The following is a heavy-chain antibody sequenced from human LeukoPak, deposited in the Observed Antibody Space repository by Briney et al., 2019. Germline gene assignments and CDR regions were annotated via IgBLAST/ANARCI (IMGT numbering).Heavy chain of an antibody. J-gene: IGHJ4*02. CDR1: GGSISSYY. V-gene: IGHV4-59*08. D-gene: IGHD3-3*01. CDR2: IYYSGST. Sequence: KASETLSLTCTVSGGSISSYYWSWIRQPPGKGLEWIGYIYYSGSTNYNPSLKSRVTISVDTSKNQFSLKLSSVTAADTAVYYCARLADYDFWSAYSQYFDYWGQGTLVTVSS. CDR3: ARLADYDFWSAYSQYFDY.